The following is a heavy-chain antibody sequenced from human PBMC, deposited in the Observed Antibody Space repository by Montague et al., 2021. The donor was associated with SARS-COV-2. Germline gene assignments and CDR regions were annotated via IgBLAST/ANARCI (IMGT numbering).Heavy chain of an antibody. CDR2: IYDSGST. J-gene: IGHJ3*02. D-gene: IGHD6-19*01. CDR3: ARRERKILPVDSTIGGFDI. V-gene: IGHV4-39*02. Sequence: SETLSLTCTVSGGSISSNNYYWDWIRQPPGKGLEWIGSIYDSGSTYYNPTLKSRVTISVDTSKNHFSLKLISVTAADTAVYYCARRERKILPVDSTIGGFDIWGQGTMVTVSS. CDR1: GGSISSNNYY.